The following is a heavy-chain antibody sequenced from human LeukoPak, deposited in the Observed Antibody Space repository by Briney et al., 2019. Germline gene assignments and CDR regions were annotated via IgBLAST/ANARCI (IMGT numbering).Heavy chain of an antibody. Sequence: ASVKVSCKASGYTFTGYYMHWVRQAPGQGLEWMGWINPNSGGTNYAQKFQGRVTMTRDTSISTAYMEPSRLRSDDTAVYYCARDRAGNHYYYYYYMDVWGKGTTVTVSS. CDR2: INPNSGGT. V-gene: IGHV1-2*02. CDR3: ARDRAGNHYYYYYYMDV. CDR1: GYTFTGYY. J-gene: IGHJ6*03.